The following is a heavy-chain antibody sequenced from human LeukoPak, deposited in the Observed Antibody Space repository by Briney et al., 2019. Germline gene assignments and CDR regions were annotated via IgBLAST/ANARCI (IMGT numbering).Heavy chain of an antibody. D-gene: IGHD3-9*01. Sequence: PGGSLRLSCAASGFTFTNHAMQWVRQAPGKGLEYVSAIRGNGGSTYYANSVKGRFTISRDNSKNTVYLQMDSLRAEDMAVYYCARAGVIRYVAWLINYYMDVWGKGTTVTVSS. V-gene: IGHV3-64*01. CDR3: ARAGVIRYVAWLINYYMDV. J-gene: IGHJ6*03. CDR2: IRGNGGST. CDR1: GFTFTNHA.